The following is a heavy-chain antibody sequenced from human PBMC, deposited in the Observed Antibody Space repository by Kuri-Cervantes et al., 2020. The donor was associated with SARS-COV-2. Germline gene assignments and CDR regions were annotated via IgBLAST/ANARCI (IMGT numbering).Heavy chain of an antibody. D-gene: IGHD1-26*01. Sequence: ASVKVSCKVSGYTLTELGMHWVRQAPGKGLEWMGGFDPEDGETIYAQKFQGRVTMTEDTSTDTAYMELSSLRSEDTSVYYCAKDLSWSYGGSIDYWGQGTLVTVSS. CDR1: GYTLTELG. J-gene: IGHJ4*02. V-gene: IGHV1-24*01. CDR2: FDPEDGET. CDR3: AKDLSWSYGGSIDY.